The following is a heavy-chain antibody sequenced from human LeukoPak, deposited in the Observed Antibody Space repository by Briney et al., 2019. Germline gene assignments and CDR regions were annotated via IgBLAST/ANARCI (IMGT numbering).Heavy chain of an antibody. V-gene: IGHV3-66*02. Sequence: GGSLRLSCAASGFTVSSNYMSWVRQAPGKGLEWVSVIYSGGSTCYADSVKGRFTISRDNSKNTLYLQMNSLRTEDTAVYYCAKDRHDYSIYYYMDVWGKGTTVTVSS. CDR1: GFTVSSNY. J-gene: IGHJ6*03. CDR3: AKDRHDYSIYYYMDV. D-gene: IGHD4-11*01. CDR2: IYSGGST.